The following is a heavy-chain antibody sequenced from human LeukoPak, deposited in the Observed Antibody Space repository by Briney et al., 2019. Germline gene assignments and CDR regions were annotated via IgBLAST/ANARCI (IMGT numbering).Heavy chain of an antibody. V-gene: IGHV1-18*01. D-gene: IGHD3-22*01. CDR1: GYTFTSYG. Sequence: ASVKVSCKASGYTFTSYGIRWVRQAPGQGLEWMGWISAYNGNTNYAQELQGRVTMTTDTSTSTAYMELRSLRSDDTAVYYCARGIYYYDSNGVFDYWGQGTLVTVSS. J-gene: IGHJ4*02. CDR2: ISAYNGNT. CDR3: ARGIYYYDSNGVFDY.